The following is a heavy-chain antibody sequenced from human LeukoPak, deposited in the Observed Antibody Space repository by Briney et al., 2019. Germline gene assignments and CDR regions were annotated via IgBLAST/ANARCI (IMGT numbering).Heavy chain of an antibody. D-gene: IGHD3/OR15-3a*01. CDR2: INHSGST. V-gene: IGHV4-34*01. Sequence: PSETLSLTCAVYGGSFSGYYWSWIRQPPGKGLEWIGEINHSGSTNYNPSLKSRVTISVDTSKNQFSLKLSSVTAADTAVYYCARCVDWLSCFDYWGQGTLVTVSS. CDR3: ARCVDWLSCFDY. J-gene: IGHJ4*02. CDR1: GGSFSGYY.